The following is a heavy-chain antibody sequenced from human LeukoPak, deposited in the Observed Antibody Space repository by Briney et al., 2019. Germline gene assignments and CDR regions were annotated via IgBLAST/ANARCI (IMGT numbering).Heavy chain of an antibody. V-gene: IGHV3-74*01. CDR1: GFTFTSYW. D-gene: IGHD3-10*01. CDR2: INSDGSST. CDR3: ARERDGSGSPSDY. Sequence: GSLRLSRAASGFTFTSYWMHWVRQAPGKGLVWVSRINSDGSSTSYADSVKGRFTISRDNAKNTLYLQMNSLRAEDTAVYYCARERDGSGSPSDYWGQGTLVTVSS. J-gene: IGHJ4*02.